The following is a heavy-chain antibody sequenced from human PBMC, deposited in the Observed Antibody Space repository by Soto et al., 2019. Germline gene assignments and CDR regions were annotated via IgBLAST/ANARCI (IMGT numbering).Heavy chain of an antibody. J-gene: IGHJ5*02. CDR3: ARDISALDNERSGRWFAP. D-gene: IGHD2-15*01. CDR1: GHSFTSYW. Sequence: PGESLKISCKGSGHSFTSYWISWVRQMPGKGLEWMGRIDPSDSYTNYSPSFQGHVTISADKSISTAYLQWSSLKASDTAMYFLARDISALDNERSGRWFAPWGQGTVVTVSS. V-gene: IGHV5-10-1*01. CDR2: IDPSDSYT.